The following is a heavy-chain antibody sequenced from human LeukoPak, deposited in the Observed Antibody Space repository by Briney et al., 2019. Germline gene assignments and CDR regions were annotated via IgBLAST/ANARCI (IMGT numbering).Heavy chain of an antibody. CDR1: GYTFTSYA. CDR3: ARGIVVAGPRDY. J-gene: IGHJ4*02. D-gene: IGHD3-22*01. Sequence: ASVKVSCKASGYTFTSYAMHWVRQAPGQRLEWMGWISAYNGNTNYTQKLQGRVTMTTDTSTSTAYMELRSLRSDDTAVYYCARGIVVAGPRDYWGQGTLVTVSS. CDR2: ISAYNGNT. V-gene: IGHV1-18*01.